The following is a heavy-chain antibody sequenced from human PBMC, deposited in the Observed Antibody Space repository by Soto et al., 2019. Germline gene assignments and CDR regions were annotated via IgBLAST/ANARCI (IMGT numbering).Heavy chain of an antibody. V-gene: IGHV3-53*01. CDR2: IYSGGST. D-gene: IGHD3-9*01. Sequence: GVPTSQPCSASGIPVGNKYMSWVRHAPGRGLEWVSVIYSGGSTYYADSVKGRFTISRDNSKNTLYLQMNSLRAEDTAVYYCARATGYDILTGQYYYYDLDVWGQGTTVTVSS. CDR1: GIPVGNKY. CDR3: ARATGYDILTGQYYYYDLDV. J-gene: IGHJ6*02.